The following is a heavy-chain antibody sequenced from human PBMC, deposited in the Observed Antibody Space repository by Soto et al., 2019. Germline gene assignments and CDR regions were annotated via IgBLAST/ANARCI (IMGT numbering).Heavy chain of an antibody. D-gene: IGHD5-12*01. CDR1: GASVAGGSYY. Sequence: SETRSLSCTVSGASVAGGSYYWSWVRQPPGKGLEWIGYIPSRGRPFYNPSLTSRGTISADTSKNQLSLQLTSVTAADTAVYYCARDTYSGYDFGLWGQGTLVTVS. CDR2: IPSRGRP. J-gene: IGHJ5*02. CDR3: ARDTYSGYDFGL. V-gene: IGHV4-30-4*01.